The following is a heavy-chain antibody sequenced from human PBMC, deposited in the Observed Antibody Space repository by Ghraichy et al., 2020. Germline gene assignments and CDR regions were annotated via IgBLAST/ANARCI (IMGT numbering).Heavy chain of an antibody. CDR2: ITSSSSTI. CDR3: ARDSGYGGSCDL. Sequence: GGSLRLSCEASGFTFGNYHMDWVRQAPGKGLEWVSYITSSSSTIYYADSVKGRFTISRDNSKNSLYLQMNSLSVEDTAVYYCARDSGYGGSCDLWGRGTLVSVSS. V-gene: IGHV3-48*01. D-gene: IGHD2-15*01. CDR1: GFTFGNYH. J-gene: IGHJ2*01.